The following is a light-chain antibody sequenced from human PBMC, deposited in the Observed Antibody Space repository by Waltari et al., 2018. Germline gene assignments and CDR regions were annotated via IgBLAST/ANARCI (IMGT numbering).Light chain of an antibody. J-gene: IGKJ1*01. CDR2: GVS. V-gene: IGKV3-15*01. CDR3: QRYNNWPPWT. CDR1: QSVSSN. Sequence: EIVMTQSPATLSVSPGEKATLSCRASQSVSSNLAWYQQKPGQAPRLLIYGVSTRAAGIPARFSGSGSGTEFTLTISSLQSEDFAVYYCQRYNNWPPWTFGHGTKVEFK.